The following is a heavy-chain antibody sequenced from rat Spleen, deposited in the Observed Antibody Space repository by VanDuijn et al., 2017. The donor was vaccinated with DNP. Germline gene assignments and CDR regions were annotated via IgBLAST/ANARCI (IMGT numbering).Heavy chain of an antibody. Sequence: VQMKETGPGLVQTIQTLSVTCTVSGFSLTNYGVHWVRQAPKKGLEWVATISHDDSGTYYGDSVKGRFTISRDNAKSTLYLQMNSLRSEDTATYYRARRAYVYYGFSYYFDYWGQGVMVTVSS. CDR1: GFSLTNYG. D-gene: IGHD1-6*01. CDR3: ARRAYVYYGFSYYFDY. CDR2: ISHDDSGT. V-gene: IGHV5-17*01. J-gene: IGHJ2*01.